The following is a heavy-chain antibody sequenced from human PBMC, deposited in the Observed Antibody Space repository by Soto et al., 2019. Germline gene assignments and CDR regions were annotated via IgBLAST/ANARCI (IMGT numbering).Heavy chain of an antibody. V-gene: IGHV4-34*01. D-gene: IGHD3-10*01. Sequence: SETLSLTCAVYGGSFSGYYWSWIRQPPGKGLEWIGEINHSGSTNYNPSLKSRVTISVDTSKNQFSRKLSSVTAADTAVYYCARDPLITMVRGVIRRDRYFDYWGQGTLVTVSS. CDR1: GGSFSGYY. CDR2: INHSGST. J-gene: IGHJ4*02. CDR3: ARDPLITMVRGVIRRDRYFDY.